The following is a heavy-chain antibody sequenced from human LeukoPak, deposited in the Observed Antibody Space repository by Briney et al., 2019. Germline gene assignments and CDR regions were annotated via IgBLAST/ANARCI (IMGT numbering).Heavy chain of an antibody. J-gene: IGHJ4*02. V-gene: IGHV5-51*01. CDR1: GYAFASYW. Sequence: PRESLKISCRVFGYAFASYWIGWVRQVPGEGLEWMGIIYPADSDVKYNPSFEGQVAFSADKSINTAYLQWNSLKASDTAIYYCARFEVNHEDSSSYYYFDYWGQGTLVTVSS. CDR3: ARFEVNHEDSSSYYYFDY. D-gene: IGHD3-22*01. CDR2: IYPADSDV.